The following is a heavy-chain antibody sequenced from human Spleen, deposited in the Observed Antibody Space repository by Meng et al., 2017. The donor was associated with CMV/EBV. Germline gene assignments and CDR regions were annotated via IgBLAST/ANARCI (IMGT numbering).Heavy chain of an antibody. Sequence: GSLRLSCTVSGYSISSGYYWGWIRQPPGKGLEWIGTIYQTGSNYYNPSLKSRLTISVDTSRNQLSLNLRSVTAADTAVYYCARVMGESSGWKYYWYNYGMDVWGQGTAVTVSS. CDR1: GYSISSGYY. D-gene: IGHD6-25*01. V-gene: IGHV4-38-2*02. CDR2: IYQTGSN. J-gene: IGHJ6*02. CDR3: ARVMGESSGWKYYWYNYGMDV.